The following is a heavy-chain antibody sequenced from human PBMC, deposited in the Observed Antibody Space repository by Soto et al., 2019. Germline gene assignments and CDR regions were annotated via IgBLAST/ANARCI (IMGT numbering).Heavy chain of an antibody. CDR1: GYTFTSYY. CDR3: ATAYETSIAAAGMDYYGMDV. V-gene: IGHV1-8*01. Sequence: ASVKVSCKASGYTFTSYYINWVRHATGQGLEWMGWMNPNSGNTGYAQKFQGRVTMTRNTSISTAYMELSSLRSEDTAVYYCATAYETSIAAAGMDYYGMDVWGQGTTVTVSS. D-gene: IGHD6-13*01. J-gene: IGHJ6*02. CDR2: MNPNSGNT.